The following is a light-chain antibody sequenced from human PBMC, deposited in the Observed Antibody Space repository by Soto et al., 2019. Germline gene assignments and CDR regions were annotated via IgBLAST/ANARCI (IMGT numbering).Light chain of an antibody. J-gene: IGLJ1*01. CDR2: QDS. V-gene: IGLV3-1*01. Sequence: SYELTQPPSVSVSPGQTASITCSGDNLGDKYACWYQQKPGQSPVLVIYQDSKRPSGIPERFSGSNSGNTATLTISGTQAMDEADYYCQAWDSSTAFYVFGTGTKLTVL. CDR3: QAWDSSTAFYV. CDR1: NLGDKY.